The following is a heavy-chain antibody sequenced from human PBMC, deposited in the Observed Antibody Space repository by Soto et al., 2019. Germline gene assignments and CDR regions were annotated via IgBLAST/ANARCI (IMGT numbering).Heavy chain of an antibody. Sequence: GASVKVSCKASGYTFASYYMHWVRQAPGQGLEWMGIINPSGGSTRYPQKFQSRVTMPRDTSTSTVYMELSSLRSEDTAVYYCARDMGHYYGSGSYTSFDYWGQGTLVTVSS. CDR2: INPSGGST. V-gene: IGHV1-46*01. D-gene: IGHD3-10*01. CDR3: ARDMGHYYGSGSYTSFDY. CDR1: GYTFASYY. J-gene: IGHJ4*02.